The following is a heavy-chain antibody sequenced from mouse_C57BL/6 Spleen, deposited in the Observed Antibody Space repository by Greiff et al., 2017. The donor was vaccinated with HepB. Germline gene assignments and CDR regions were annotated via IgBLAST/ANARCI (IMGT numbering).Heavy chain of an antibody. CDR3: ARNGNTTVVATDYYAKDD. CDR1: GYAFTNYL. V-gene: IGHV1-54*01. Sequence: VQGVESGAELVRPGTSVKVSCKASGYAFTNYLIAWVKQRPGQGLEWIGVINPGSGGTNYNEKFKGKATLTADKSSSTAYMQLSSLTSEDSAVYFCARNGNTTVVATDYYAKDDWGKGTSVTVAS. CDR2: INPGSGGT. D-gene: IGHD1-1*01. J-gene: IGHJ4*01.